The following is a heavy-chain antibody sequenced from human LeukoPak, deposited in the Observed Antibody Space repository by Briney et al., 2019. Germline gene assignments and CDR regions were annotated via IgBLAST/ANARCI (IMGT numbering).Heavy chain of an antibody. CDR1: GGSISSYY. CDR2: IYYSGST. D-gene: IGHD3-16*01. Sequence: KPSETLSLTCTGSGGSISSYYWSWIRQPPGKGLEWIGYIYYSGSTNYNPSLKSRVTISVDTSKNQFSLKLSSVTAADTAVYYCAGSQGEYYFIDVWGKGTTVTVSS. J-gene: IGHJ6*03. CDR3: AGSQGEYYFIDV. V-gene: IGHV4-59*01.